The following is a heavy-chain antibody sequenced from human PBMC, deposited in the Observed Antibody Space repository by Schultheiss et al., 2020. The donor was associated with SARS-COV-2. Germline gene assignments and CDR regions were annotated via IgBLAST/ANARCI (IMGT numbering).Heavy chain of an antibody. CDR3: ARVGKNDILTGYYFDY. CDR2: IYYSGST. D-gene: IGHD3-9*01. V-gene: IGHV4-34*01. Sequence: SQTLSLTCAVYGGSFSGYYWSWIRQPPGKGLEWIGSIYYSGSTYYNPSLKSRVTISVDTSKNQFSLKLSSVTAADTAVYYCARVGKNDILTGYYFDYWGQGTLVTVSS. J-gene: IGHJ4*02. CDR1: GGSFSGYY.